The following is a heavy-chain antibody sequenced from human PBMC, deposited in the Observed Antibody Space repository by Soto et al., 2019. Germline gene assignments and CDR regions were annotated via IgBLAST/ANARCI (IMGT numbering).Heavy chain of an antibody. CDR3: ARSGATIRDYHYGFDV. CDR1: NDSVSRGSYY. J-gene: IGHJ6*02. CDR2: VYYNGNT. Sequence: PSETLALTCTVSNDSVSRGSYYWSWIRQAPGKGLEWIGYVYYNGNTNYNPSLNSRVTISADTSPNHFSLKLSSVTAADTAVYYCARSGATIRDYHYGFDVWGQGTTVT. V-gene: IGHV4-61*03. D-gene: IGHD5-12*01.